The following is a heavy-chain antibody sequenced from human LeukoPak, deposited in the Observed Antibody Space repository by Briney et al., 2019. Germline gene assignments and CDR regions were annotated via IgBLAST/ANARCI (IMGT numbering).Heavy chain of an antibody. J-gene: IGHJ4*02. V-gene: IGHV1-8*03. Sequence: ASVKVSCNTSGYSFTSYDINWVRQAPGQGLEWMGWVNPQSGNTGYKQKFQARLTITRDTSISAAYMELSSLTSDDTAVYYCARGKNLLELLPRIDYWGQGTLVTVSS. CDR3: ARGKNLLELLPRIDY. CDR2: VNPQSGNT. D-gene: IGHD3-10*01. CDR1: GYSFTSYD.